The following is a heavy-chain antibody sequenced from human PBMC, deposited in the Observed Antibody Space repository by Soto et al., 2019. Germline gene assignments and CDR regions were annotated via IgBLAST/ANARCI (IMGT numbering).Heavy chain of an antibody. V-gene: IGHV3-7*03. CDR2: ITQDGSEK. J-gene: IGHJ6*02. CDR1: GFTFSSYW. D-gene: IGHD3-3*01. Sequence: ESGGGLVQPGGSLRLSCAASGFTFSSYWMSWVRQAPGKGLEWVANITQDGSEKYYVDSVKGRFTISRDNAKNSLYLQMNSLRAEDTAVYYCARDSTYDFWSGSNYYGMDVWGQGTTVTVSS. CDR3: ARDSTYDFWSGSNYYGMDV.